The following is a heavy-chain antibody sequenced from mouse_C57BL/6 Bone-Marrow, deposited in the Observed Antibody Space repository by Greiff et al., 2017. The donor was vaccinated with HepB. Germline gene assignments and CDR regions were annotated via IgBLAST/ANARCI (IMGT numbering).Heavy chain of an antibody. CDR1: GYSFTGYY. J-gene: IGHJ4*01. V-gene: IGHV1-42*01. Sequence: EVKLKESGPELVKPGASVKISCKASGYSFTGYYMNWVKQSPEKSLEWIGEINPSTGGTTYNQKFKAKATLTVDKSSSTAYMQLKSLTSEDSAVYYCARGSSNHEGDYWGQGTSVTVSA. CDR2: INPSTGGT. CDR3: ARGSSNHEGDY. D-gene: IGHD2-5*01.